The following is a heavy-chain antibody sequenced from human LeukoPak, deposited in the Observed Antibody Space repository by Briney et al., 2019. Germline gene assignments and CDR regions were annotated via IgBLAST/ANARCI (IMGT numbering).Heavy chain of an antibody. J-gene: IGHJ4*02. Sequence: ASVKVSCKASGYTFTSYGISWVRQAPGQGLEWMGWISAYNGNTNYAQKLQGRVTVTTDTSTSTAYMELRSLRSDDTAVYYCARAGGLAVTTYYFDCWGQGTLVTVSS. D-gene: IGHD4-17*01. CDR1: GYTFTSYG. V-gene: IGHV1-18*01. CDR2: ISAYNGNT. CDR3: ARAGGLAVTTYYFDC.